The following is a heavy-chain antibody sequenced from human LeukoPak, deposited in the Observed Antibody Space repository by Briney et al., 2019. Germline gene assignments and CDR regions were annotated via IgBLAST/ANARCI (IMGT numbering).Heavy chain of an antibody. Sequence: GGSLRLSCAASGFTFSTYWMTWVRQAPGKGLEWVANIKPDGSQIYYVDSVKGRFTISRDNAKNSLYLQMNSLRAEDTAVYYCARGRITMSYFDYWGQGTLVTVSS. J-gene: IGHJ4*02. CDR3: ARGRITMSYFDY. CDR2: IKPDGSQI. CDR1: GFTFSTYW. V-gene: IGHV3-7*01. D-gene: IGHD3-10*02.